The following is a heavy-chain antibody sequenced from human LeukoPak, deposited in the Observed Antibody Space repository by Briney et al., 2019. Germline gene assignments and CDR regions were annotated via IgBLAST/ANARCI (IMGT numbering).Heavy chain of an antibody. CDR1: GYTFTDYY. D-gene: IGHD3-22*01. CDR3: ARADSSAFFFVY. Sequence: GASVKVSCKTSGYTFTDYYIHWVRQAPGQGLEWMGWINPNSGGTNFAQKSQGWATMTRDTSISTTYMELSRLRSDDTAVYYCARADSSAFFFVYWGQGTLVTVSS. J-gene: IGHJ4*02. V-gene: IGHV1-2*04. CDR2: INPNSGGT.